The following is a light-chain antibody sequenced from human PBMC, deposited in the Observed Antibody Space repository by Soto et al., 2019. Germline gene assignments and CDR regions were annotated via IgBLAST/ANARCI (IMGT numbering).Light chain of an antibody. V-gene: IGKV3-20*01. CDR1: QTVSNNF. CDR2: GAS. CDR3: RQYGRSLEFA. J-gene: IGKJ4*01. Sequence: IVLTQSPGTLSLSPGERATLSCRASQTVSNNFLAWYQEKPGRGPRLLIYGASTRATGIPDRFSGSGFGTDFTPTISRLDPEDFAVYYCRQYGRSLEFAVGGGTKVDIK.